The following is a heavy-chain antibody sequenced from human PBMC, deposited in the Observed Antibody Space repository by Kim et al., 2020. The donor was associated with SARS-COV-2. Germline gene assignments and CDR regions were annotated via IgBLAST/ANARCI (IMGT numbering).Heavy chain of an antibody. J-gene: IGHJ4*02. CDR2: FDREDGEP. V-gene: IGHV1-24*01. Sequence: ASVNVSCKVSGYTLTELSMHWVRQAPGKGLEGVGWFDREDGEPNYAQKVQGRVTMTEDASTDTAYMELRSLRSDDTAVYYCVTSFLVGAPSVDYWGQGTLVTVSS. CDR1: GYTLTELS. CDR3: VTSFLVGAPSVDY. D-gene: IGHD1-26*01.